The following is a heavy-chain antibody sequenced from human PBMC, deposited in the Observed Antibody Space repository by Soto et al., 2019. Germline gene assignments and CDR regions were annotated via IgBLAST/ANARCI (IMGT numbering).Heavy chain of an antibody. CDR1: GFTFTRYS. J-gene: IGHJ4*02. Sequence: PGGSLRLSCAASGFTFTRYSMNWVRQAPGKGLEWVSSISSTTNYIYYGDSMKGRFTISRDNAKNSLYLEMNSLRAENTAVYYCARESEDLTSNFDYWGQGTLVTVSS. CDR3: ARESEDLTSNFDY. CDR2: ISSTTNYI. V-gene: IGHV3-21*06.